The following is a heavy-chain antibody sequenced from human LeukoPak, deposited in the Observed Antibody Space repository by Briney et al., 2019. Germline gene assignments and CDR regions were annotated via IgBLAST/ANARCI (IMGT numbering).Heavy chain of an antibody. D-gene: IGHD3-16*01. CDR2: INPNSGGT. V-gene: IGHV1-2*02. Sequence: ASVKVSCKASGYTFTSYGISWVRQAPGQGLEWMGWINPNSGGTNYAQKFQGRVTMTRDTSISTAYMELSRLRSDDTAVYYCARVGNYDYVWGSFDYWGQGTLVTVSS. CDR1: GYTFTSYG. CDR3: ARVGNYDYVWGSFDY. J-gene: IGHJ4*02.